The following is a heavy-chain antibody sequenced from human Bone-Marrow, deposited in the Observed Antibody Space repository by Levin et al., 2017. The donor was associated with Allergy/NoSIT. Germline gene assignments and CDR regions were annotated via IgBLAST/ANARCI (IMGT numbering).Heavy chain of an antibody. CDR1: GFTFSNAW. Sequence: GGSLRLSCAASGFTFSNAWMSWVRQAPGKGLEWVGRIKSKTDGGTTDYAAPVKGRFTISRDDSKNTLYLQMNSLKTEDTAVYYCTTGTEYSSGWYEMDYFDYWGQGTLVTVSS. CDR3: TTGTEYSSGWYEMDYFDY. J-gene: IGHJ4*02. CDR2: IKSKTDGGTT. D-gene: IGHD6-19*01. V-gene: IGHV3-15*01.